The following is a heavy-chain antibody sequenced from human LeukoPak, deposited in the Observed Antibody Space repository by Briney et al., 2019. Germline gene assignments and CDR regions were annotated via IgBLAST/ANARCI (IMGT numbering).Heavy chain of an antibody. V-gene: IGHV1-69*05. CDR1: GGAFNNSA. D-gene: IGHD4-17*01. Sequence: SVKVSCKTSGGAFNNSAISWVRQAPGQGLEWLGGIMPLFGTAGYAQKFQGRVTITKDESTRTVYLELTSLTSDDTAVYYCARDWWYGDYSIGNYWGQGTLVTVSS. J-gene: IGHJ4*02. CDR2: IMPLFGTA. CDR3: ARDWWYGDYSIGNY.